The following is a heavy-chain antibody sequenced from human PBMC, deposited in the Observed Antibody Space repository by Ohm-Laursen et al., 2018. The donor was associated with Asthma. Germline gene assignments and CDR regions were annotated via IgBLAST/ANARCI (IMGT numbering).Heavy chain of an antibody. J-gene: IGHJ6*02. CDR3: ARSFGGLDV. V-gene: IGHV3-48*01. D-gene: IGHD3-16*01. Sequence: SLRLSCTASEFTFSLYSMNWVRQAPGKGLEWVSYISSSSSTIYYADSVKGRFTISRDNAKNSLYLQMNNLRAEDAAIYYCARSFGGLDVWGHGTTVTVSS. CDR2: ISSSSSTI. CDR1: EFTFSLYS.